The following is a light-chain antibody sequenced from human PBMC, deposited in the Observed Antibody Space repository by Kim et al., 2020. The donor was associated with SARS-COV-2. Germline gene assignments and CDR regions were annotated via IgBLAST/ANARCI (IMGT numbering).Light chain of an antibody. CDR1: SNNVGNQG. V-gene: IGLV10-54*01. CDR3: SAWDSSLSAWV. CDR2: RNN. Sequence: QAGLTQPPSVSKGLRQTATLTCTGNSNNVGNQGAAWLQQHQGHPPKLLSYRNNNRPSGISARLSASRAGNTAFPTITGLQPEDEADHYCSAWDSSLSAWVLGGGNQLTFL. J-gene: IGLJ3*02.